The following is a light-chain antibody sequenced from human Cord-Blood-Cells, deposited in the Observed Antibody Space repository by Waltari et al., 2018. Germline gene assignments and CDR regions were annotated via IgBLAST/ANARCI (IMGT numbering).Light chain of an antibody. V-gene: IGKV3-20*01. CDR3: QQYGSSQYT. CDR1: QSVSSSY. Sequence: ETVLTQSPGTLSLSPGERATLSCRDSQSVSSSYLAWYQQKPGQAPRLLIYGASSRATGIPDRFSGSGSGTDFTLTISRLEPEDFAVYYCQQYGSSQYTFGQGTKLEIK. J-gene: IGKJ2*01. CDR2: GAS.